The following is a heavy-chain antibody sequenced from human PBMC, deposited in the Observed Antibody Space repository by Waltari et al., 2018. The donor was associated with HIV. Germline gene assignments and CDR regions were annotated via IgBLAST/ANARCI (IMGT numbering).Heavy chain of an antibody. J-gene: IGHJ3*02. D-gene: IGHD2-15*01. Sequence: EVQPLESGGGLVQAGGYLRLSCVADGFPFGNYPRTCAREAPGKGLEYVSAIFGGGGVSYYADSVKGRFTVSRDNSKNTLYLQMNSLRAEDTAIYYCAKENGGNWDAFDIWGQGTMVTVSS. CDR3: AKENGGNWDAFDI. CDR2: IFGGGGVS. CDR1: GFPFGNYP. V-gene: IGHV3-23*01.